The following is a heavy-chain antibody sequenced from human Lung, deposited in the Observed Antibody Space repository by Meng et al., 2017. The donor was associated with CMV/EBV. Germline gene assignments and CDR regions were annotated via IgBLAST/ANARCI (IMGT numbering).Heavy chain of an antibody. CDR3: AREARGGGYCSSTSCYESYFDY. D-gene: IGHD2-2*01. V-gene: IGHV3-30-3*01. CDR1: GFTFSSYA. J-gene: IGHJ4*02. Sequence: GGSXRLXCAASGFTFSSYAMHWVRQAPGKGLEWVAVISYDGSNKYYADSVKGRFTISRDNSKNTLYLQMNSLRAEDTAVYYCAREARGGGYCSSTSCYESYFDYXGQGXLVTVSS. CDR2: ISYDGSNK.